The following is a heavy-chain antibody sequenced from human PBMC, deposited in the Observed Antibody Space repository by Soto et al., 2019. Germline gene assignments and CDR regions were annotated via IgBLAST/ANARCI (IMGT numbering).Heavy chain of an antibody. V-gene: IGHV4-30-4*01. Sequence: SETLSLTCTVSGGSISSGDYYWSWIRQPPGKGLEWIGYIYYSGSTYYNPSLKSRVTISVDTSKNQFSLKLSSVTAADTAVYYCAGQLWFGELYDYWGQGTLVTVSS. CDR2: IYYSGST. CDR1: GGSISSGDYY. J-gene: IGHJ4*02. CDR3: AGQLWFGELYDY. D-gene: IGHD3-10*01.